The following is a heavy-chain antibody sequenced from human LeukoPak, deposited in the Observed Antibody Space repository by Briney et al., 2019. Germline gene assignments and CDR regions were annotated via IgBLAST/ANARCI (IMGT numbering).Heavy chain of an antibody. CDR2: INHSGST. J-gene: IGHJ4*02. CDR1: GGSFSGYY. D-gene: IGHD5-12*01. Sequence: PSETLSLTCAVYGGSFSGYYWSWIRQPPGKGLEWIGEINHSGSTNYNPSLKSRVTISVDTSKNQFSLKLSSVTAADTAVYYCEATIGGLDYWGQGTLVTVSS. V-gene: IGHV4-34*01. CDR3: EATIGGLDY.